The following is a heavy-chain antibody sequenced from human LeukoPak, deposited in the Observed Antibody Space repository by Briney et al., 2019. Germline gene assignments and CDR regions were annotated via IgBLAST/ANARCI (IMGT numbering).Heavy chain of an antibody. CDR2: IYPGDSDT. V-gene: IGHV5-51*01. Sequence: GESLKISCQGSGYSFSSYWIGWVRQMPVKAPEWMGVIYPGDSDTRYRPPFQGQVTMSADKSTNTAYLQWRSLRASDSAMYYCARQGHIVGGGWFDPWGQGTLVTVSS. CDR1: GYSFSSYW. J-gene: IGHJ5*02. D-gene: IGHD2-15*01. CDR3: ARQGHIVGGGWFDP.